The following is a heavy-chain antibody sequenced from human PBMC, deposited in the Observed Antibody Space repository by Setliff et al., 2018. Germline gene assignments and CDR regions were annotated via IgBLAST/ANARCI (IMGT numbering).Heavy chain of an antibody. Sequence: SETLSLTCTVSGGSVGNSYYYWNWIRQPAGKGLEWIGRIYYSGSTYYNPSLKSRVTISVDKSKNQFSLKLTSVTAADMAVYYCARGLEGEDYFYYMDVWGKGNTVTVSS. CDR2: IYYSGST. CDR3: ARGLEGEDYFYYMDV. J-gene: IGHJ6*03. D-gene: IGHD2-21*01. CDR1: GGSVGNSYYY. V-gene: IGHV4-39*07.